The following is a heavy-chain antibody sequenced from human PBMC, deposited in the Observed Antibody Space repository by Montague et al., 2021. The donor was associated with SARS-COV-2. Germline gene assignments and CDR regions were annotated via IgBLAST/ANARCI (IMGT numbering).Heavy chain of an antibody. CDR1: GGCSSSSSYA. CDR2: IYYGGST. V-gene: IGHV4-39*01. J-gene: IGHJ4*02. D-gene: IGHD2-2*01. CDR3: ARHPLGYCSSTSCYVG. Sequence: SETLSLTCTGYGGCSSSSSYAWIRIRQPPGQVLEWIGIIYYGGSTYYNPSLKSRVTISVDTSKNQFSLKLSSVTAADTAVYYCARHPLGYCSSTSCYVGWGQGTLVTVSS.